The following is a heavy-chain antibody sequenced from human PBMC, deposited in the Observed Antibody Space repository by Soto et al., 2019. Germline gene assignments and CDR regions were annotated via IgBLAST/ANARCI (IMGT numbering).Heavy chain of an antibody. CDR2: ISSSSSYI. CDR1: GFTFSSYS. J-gene: IGHJ5*02. Sequence: WGSLRLSCAASGFTFSSYSMNWVRQAPGKGLEWVSSISSSSSYIYYADSVKGRFTISRDNAKNSLYLQMNSLRAEDTAVYYCAVSHQENWFDPRGQGTLVTVSS. CDR3: AVSHQENWFDP. V-gene: IGHV3-21*01.